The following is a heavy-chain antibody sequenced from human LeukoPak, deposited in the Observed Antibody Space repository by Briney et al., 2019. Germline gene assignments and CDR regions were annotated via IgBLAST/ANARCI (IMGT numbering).Heavy chain of an antibody. CDR1: GYTFTSYD. Sequence: AAVTVSCKASGYTFTSYDINGVRQATGQGGGWVGWMNPNSGNTGYAQKLQGRVTMSRNTSIRTAYMELSSLRSGDTAVYYCARGRKSSAWEYYFDYWGQGALVTVSS. V-gene: IGHV1-8*01. J-gene: IGHJ4*02. CDR2: MNPNSGNT. D-gene: IGHD3-22*01. CDR3: ARGRKSSAWEYYFDY.